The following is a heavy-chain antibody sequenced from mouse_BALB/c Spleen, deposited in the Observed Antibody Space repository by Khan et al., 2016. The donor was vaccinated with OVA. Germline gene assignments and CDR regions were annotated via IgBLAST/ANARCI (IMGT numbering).Heavy chain of an antibody. Sequence: VQLKESGPELARPGASVKISCKASGYSFTGYFMNWVMQSHGKSLEWIGRINPHIGETFYNQRFKDKATLTVDESSSTAHMELRSLASEDSAVYYCTRSYRSDFDYWGQGTTRTVSS. CDR2: INPHIGET. V-gene: IGHV1-20*02. J-gene: IGHJ2*01. D-gene: IGHD1-1*01. CDR3: TRSYRSDFDY. CDR1: GYSFTGYF.